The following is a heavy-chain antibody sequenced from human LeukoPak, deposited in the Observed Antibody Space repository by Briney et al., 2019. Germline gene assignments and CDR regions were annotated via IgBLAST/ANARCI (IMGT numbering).Heavy chain of an antibody. J-gene: IGHJ5*02. CDR2: IYTSGSA. CDR3: ARDLVIVVVPAAIETNWFDP. Sequence: SETLSLTRTVSGGSISSYYWSWIRQPAGKGLEWIGRIYTSGSANYNPSLKSRVTMSVDTSKNQFSLKLSSVTAADTAVYYCARDLVIVVVPAAIETNWFDPWGQGTLVTVSS. D-gene: IGHD2-2*03. V-gene: IGHV4-4*07. CDR1: GGSISSYY.